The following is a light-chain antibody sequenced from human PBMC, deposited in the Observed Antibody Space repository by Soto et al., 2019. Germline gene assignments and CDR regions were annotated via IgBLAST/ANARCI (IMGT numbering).Light chain of an antibody. CDR2: VAS. CDR3: QQYGSSPFP. V-gene: IGKV3-20*01. CDR1: QSFSSSY. J-gene: IGKJ3*01. Sequence: EIVLTQSPGTLSLSPGERATLSCRASQSFSSSYLAWYQQKPGQAPRLLIYVASSRATGIPDRFSGSGSGTDFTLTISRLEPEDFAVYYCQQYGSSPFPFGPGTKVDIK.